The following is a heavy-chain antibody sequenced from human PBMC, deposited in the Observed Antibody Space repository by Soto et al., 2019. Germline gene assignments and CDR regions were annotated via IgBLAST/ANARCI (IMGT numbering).Heavy chain of an antibody. Sequence: QLQLQESGPGLVKPSETLSLTCTVSGGSISSSSYYWGWIRQPPGKGLEWIGSIYYSGSTYYNPSLESRVTISVDTSKNQFSLKLSSVTAADTAVYYCARQSQWLVGRYFDYWGQGTLVTVSS. J-gene: IGHJ4*02. D-gene: IGHD6-19*01. V-gene: IGHV4-39*01. CDR1: GGSISSSSYY. CDR3: ARQSQWLVGRYFDY. CDR2: IYYSGST.